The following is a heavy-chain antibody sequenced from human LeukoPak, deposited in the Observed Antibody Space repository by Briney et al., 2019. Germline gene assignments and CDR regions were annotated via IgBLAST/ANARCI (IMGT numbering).Heavy chain of an antibody. V-gene: IGHV3-53*01. CDR2: IYSGGST. Sequence: GGSLRLSCAASGFTVSSNYMSWVRQAPGKGLEWVSVIYSGGSTYYADSVKGRFTISRDNSKNTLYLQMNSLGAEDTAVYYCARGELDTAMATYLDYWGQGTLVTVSS. J-gene: IGHJ4*02. D-gene: IGHD5-18*01. CDR1: GFTVSSNY. CDR3: ARGELDTAMATYLDY.